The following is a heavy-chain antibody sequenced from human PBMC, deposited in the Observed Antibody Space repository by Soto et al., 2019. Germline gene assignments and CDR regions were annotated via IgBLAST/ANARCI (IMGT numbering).Heavy chain of an antibody. CDR2: IVVGSGNT. Sequence: SVKVSCKASGFTFTSSAVQWVRQARGQRLEWIGWIVVGSGNTNYAQKFQERVTITRDMSTSTAYMELSSLRSEDTAVYYCAAGPYYYDSSGYYTLYYYYYGMDVWGQGTTGTVS. CDR3: AAGPYYYDSSGYYTLYYYYYGMDV. D-gene: IGHD3-22*01. V-gene: IGHV1-58*01. CDR1: GFTFTSSA. J-gene: IGHJ6*02.